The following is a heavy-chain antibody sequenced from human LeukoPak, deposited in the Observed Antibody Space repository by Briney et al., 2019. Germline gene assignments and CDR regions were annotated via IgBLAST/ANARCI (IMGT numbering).Heavy chain of an antibody. CDR3: ARDLTWVTAFDI. V-gene: IGHV1-18*01. J-gene: IGHJ3*02. D-gene: IGHD2-21*02. Sequence: MGWISAYNGNTNYAQKLQGRVTMTTDTSTSTAYMELRSLRSDDTAVYYCARDLTWVTAFDIWGQGTMVTVSS. CDR2: ISAYNGNT.